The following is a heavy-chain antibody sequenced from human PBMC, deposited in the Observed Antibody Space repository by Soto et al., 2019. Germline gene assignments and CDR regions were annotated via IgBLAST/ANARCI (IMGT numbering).Heavy chain of an antibody. D-gene: IGHD3-3*01. J-gene: IGHJ6*02. Sequence: PGGSLRLSCAASGFTFSSCAMHWVRQAPGKGLEWVAVISYDGSNKNHADTVKGRFTISRDNSENTLYLQMNSLRAEDTAVYYCARGYDFWSGYYYPYGMDVWGQGTTVTVSS. CDR2: ISYDGSNK. V-gene: IGHV3-30-3*01. CDR1: GFTFSSCA. CDR3: ARGYDFWSGYYYPYGMDV.